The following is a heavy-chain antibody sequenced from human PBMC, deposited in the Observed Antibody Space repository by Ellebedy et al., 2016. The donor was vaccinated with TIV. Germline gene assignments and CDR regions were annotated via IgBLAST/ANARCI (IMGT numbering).Heavy chain of an antibody. Sequence: ASVKVSCKASGYTFTGYYMHWVRQAPGQGLEWMGGIIPIFGTANYAQKFQGRVTITADKSTSTAYMELSSLRSEDTAVYYCARAPPLFGDFGYYYYGMDVWGQGTTVTVSS. D-gene: IGHD2-21*02. CDR2: IIPIFGTA. CDR3: ARAPPLFGDFGYYYYGMDV. J-gene: IGHJ6*02. V-gene: IGHV1-69*06. CDR1: GYTFTGYY.